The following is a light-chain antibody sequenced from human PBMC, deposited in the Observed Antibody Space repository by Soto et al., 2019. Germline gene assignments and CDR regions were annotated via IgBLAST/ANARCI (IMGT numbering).Light chain of an antibody. V-gene: IGKV3-20*01. J-gene: IGKJ1*01. CDR2: DAS. Sequence: EIVLTQSPGTVSLSPGDRATLSCRASQSVTNNNVAWYQQKLGQAPRLLMYDASRRATGIPDRFSGSGSGQGFTLTINRREPEDFAVYFCQQYDDSVWTFGQGTKVEMK. CDR1: QSVTNNN. CDR3: QQYDDSVWT.